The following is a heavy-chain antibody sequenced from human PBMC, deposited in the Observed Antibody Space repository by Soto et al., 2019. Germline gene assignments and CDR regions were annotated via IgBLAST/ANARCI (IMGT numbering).Heavy chain of an antibody. CDR3: ARVEALAGLYNYHGLDV. D-gene: IGHD6-19*01. CDR1: GGTFSNYA. J-gene: IGHJ6*02. CDR2: IVPIFGTT. Sequence: QVQLVQSGAEVKKPGSSVKVSCKVSGGTFSNYAIDCVRLAPGHGLEWIGGIVPIFGTTYYTQKFQGRATIIADDSTTTAYLEMSSLRSEDTAIYYCARVEALAGLYNYHGLDVWGQGTAVTVSS. V-gene: IGHV1-69*12.